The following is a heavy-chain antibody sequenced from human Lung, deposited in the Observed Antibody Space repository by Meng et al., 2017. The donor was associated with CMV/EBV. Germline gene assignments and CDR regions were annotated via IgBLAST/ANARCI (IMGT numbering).Heavy chain of an antibody. CDR1: GFSFSRYW. CDR2: TNEDGTIT. D-gene: IGHD3-3*01. CDR3: TRDIGGVGDY. V-gene: IGHV3-74*01. Sequence: GGSXRLSCAASGFSFSRYWMHWVRQVPGKGLVWVSRTNEDGTITNYADSVKGRFTISRDNAKNTMYLQMNSLKVEDTAIYYCTRDIGGVGDYWGQGTLVTVSS. J-gene: IGHJ4*02.